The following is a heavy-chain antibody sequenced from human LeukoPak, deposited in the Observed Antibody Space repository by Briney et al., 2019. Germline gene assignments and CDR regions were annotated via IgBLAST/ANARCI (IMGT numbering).Heavy chain of an antibody. D-gene: IGHD2-15*01. V-gene: IGHV4-61*08. CDR1: GGSVSSGGYY. CDR2: ISSSGT. Sequence: KPSETLSLTCTVSGGSVSSGGYYWSWIRQPPGKGLEWIGYISSSGTNYKPSLKSRVTISVDMSKNQFSLKLRSATTADTAVYYCAREGECSGGSCYSYGWFDPWGQGTLVTVSS. CDR3: AREGECSGGSCYSYGWFDP. J-gene: IGHJ5*02.